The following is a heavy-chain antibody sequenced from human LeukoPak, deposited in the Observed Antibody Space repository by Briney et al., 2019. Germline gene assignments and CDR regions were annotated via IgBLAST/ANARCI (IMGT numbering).Heavy chain of an antibody. J-gene: IGHJ4*02. D-gene: IGHD3-10*01. V-gene: IGHV3-21*01. CDR2: ISSSSYI. Sequence: PGGSLRLSCAASGFTFSSYSMNWVRQAPGKGLEWVSSISSSSYIYYADSVKGRFTISRDNAKNSLYLQMNSLRAEDTAVYHCARDHRFGDQILDYWGQGTLVTVSS. CDR1: GFTFSSYS. CDR3: ARDHRFGDQILDY.